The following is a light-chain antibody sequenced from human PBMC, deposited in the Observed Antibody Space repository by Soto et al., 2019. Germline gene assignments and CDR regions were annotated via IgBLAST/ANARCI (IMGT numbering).Light chain of an antibody. V-gene: IGLV2-14*03. Sequence: QSALTQPASVSGSXXXXXXXSCTGSSSDVGRYDYVSWFQQHPGRAPKLLIYEVFNRPSEISNRFSGSKSGNTASLTISGLRAEDEADFYCASFTSSSTWVFGGGTKLTVL. CDR1: SSDVGRYDY. CDR3: ASFTSSSTWV. J-gene: IGLJ3*02. CDR2: EVF.